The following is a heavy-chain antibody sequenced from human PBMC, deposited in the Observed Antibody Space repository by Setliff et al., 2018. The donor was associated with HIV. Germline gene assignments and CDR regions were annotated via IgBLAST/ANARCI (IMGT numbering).Heavy chain of an antibody. CDR3: ARDLGYSAFDNFDY. CDR2: IRAYNGNT. D-gene: IGHD5-12*01. V-gene: IGHV1-18*01. Sequence: ASVKVSCKASGYTLTSYGISWVRQAHGQGLEWMGSIRAYNGNTNYAQKFQGRVTKTRDTSTSTDYMELRSLTSDDTAVYYCARDLGYSAFDNFDYWGQGTLVTVSS. J-gene: IGHJ4*02. CDR1: GYTLTSYG.